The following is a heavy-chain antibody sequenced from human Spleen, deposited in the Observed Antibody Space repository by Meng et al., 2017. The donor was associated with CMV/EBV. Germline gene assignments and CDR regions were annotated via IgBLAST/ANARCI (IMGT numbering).Heavy chain of an antibody. CDR1: GYTFANYG. Sequence: KVSCKASGYTFANYGFSWVRQAPGQGLEWMGWISAYNGNTGYAQKLQGRVTMTTDTSTSTAYMELRSLRSDDTAVYYCARQTGSTNYFDYWGQGTLVTVS. J-gene: IGHJ4*02. CDR3: ARQTGSTNYFDY. V-gene: IGHV1-18*01. D-gene: IGHD1-1*01. CDR2: ISAYNGNT.